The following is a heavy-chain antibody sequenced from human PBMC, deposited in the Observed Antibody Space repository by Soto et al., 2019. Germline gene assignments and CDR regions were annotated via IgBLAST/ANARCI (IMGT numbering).Heavy chain of an antibody. D-gene: IGHD4-17*01. CDR1: GGSIGSTSYY. Sequence: QLQLQESGPGLVKPSETLSLTCTVSGGSIGSTSYYWGWIRQPPGKGLEFIGNIYHSGSTYYNPSLKSRVTLSVDTSNNQFSLKLSSVTAADTAVYYCATPFLFLSQQTTTVTDDYWGQGTLVTVSS. CDR2: IYHSGST. J-gene: IGHJ4*02. CDR3: ATPFLFLSQQTTTVTDDY. V-gene: IGHV4-39*01.